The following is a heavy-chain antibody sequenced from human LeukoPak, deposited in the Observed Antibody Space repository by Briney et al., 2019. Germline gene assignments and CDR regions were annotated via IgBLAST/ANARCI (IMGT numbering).Heavy chain of an antibody. V-gene: IGHV3-23*01. CDR1: GITLSNYG. CDR2: LVGSGGTT. J-gene: IGHJ4*02. Sequence: GGSLRLSCAVSGITLSNYGMSWVRQAPGKGLEWVAGLVGSGGTTNYADSVKGRFTISRDNRKNTLYLQMNRLRAEDTAVYFCAKRGVVIRVILVGFHKEAYYFDSWGQGALVTVSS. D-gene: IGHD3-22*01. CDR3: AKRGVVIRVILVGFHKEAYYFDS.